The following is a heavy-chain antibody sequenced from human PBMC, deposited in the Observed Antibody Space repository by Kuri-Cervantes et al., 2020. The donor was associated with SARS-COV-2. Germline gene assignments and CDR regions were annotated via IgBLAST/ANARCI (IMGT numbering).Heavy chain of an antibody. CDR2: INHSGST. Sequence: ESLKISCTVSGGSVSRGSYYWSWIRQPPGKGLEWIGEINHSGSTNYNPSLKSRVTISVDTSKNQFSLKLSSVTAADTAVYYCALETPYFDYWGQGTLVTVSS. V-gene: IGHV4-61*01. D-gene: IGHD2-15*01. CDR1: GGSVSRGSYY. J-gene: IGHJ4*02. CDR3: ALETPYFDY.